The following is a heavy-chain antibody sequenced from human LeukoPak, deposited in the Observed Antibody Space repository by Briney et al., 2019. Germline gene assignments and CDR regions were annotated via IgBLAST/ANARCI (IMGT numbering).Heavy chain of an antibody. Sequence: SETLSLTCTVSGGSISSYYWSWIRQPAGKGLEWIGRIYTSGSTNYNPSLKSRVTMSVDTSKNQFSLRLSSVTAADTAVYYCATRGYGSTWHSQNWGQGTLVTVSS. V-gene: IGHV4-4*07. CDR2: IYTSGST. CDR1: GGSISSYY. CDR3: ATRGYGSTWHSQN. D-gene: IGHD6-13*01. J-gene: IGHJ4*02.